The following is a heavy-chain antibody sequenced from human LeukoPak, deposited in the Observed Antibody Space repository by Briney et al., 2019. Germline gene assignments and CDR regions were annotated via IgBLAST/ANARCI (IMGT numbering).Heavy chain of an antibody. V-gene: IGHV4-59*01. D-gene: IGHD3-10*01. Sequence: PSETLSLTCTVSGGSIGSYYWSWIRQPPGKGLEWIGYIYYSGSTNYNPSLKSRVTISVDTSKNQFSLKLSSVTAADTAVYYCARDKFFSGSGSSNWFDPWGQGTLVTVSS. CDR2: IYYSGST. J-gene: IGHJ5*02. CDR1: GGSIGSYY. CDR3: ARDKFFSGSGSSNWFDP.